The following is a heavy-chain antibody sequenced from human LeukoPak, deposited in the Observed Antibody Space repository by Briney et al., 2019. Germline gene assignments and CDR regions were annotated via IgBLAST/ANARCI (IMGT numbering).Heavy chain of an antibody. Sequence: PGGSLRLSCAASGFTFSSYSMNWVRQAPGKGLEWVSSISSSSSYIYYADSVKGRFTISRDNAKNSLYLQMNSLRAEDTAVYYCARTIGRAYYFDYWGQGTLVTVSS. CDR1: GFTFSSYS. CDR2: ISSSSSYI. J-gene: IGHJ4*02. V-gene: IGHV3-21*01. CDR3: ARTIGRAYYFDY. D-gene: IGHD5-24*01.